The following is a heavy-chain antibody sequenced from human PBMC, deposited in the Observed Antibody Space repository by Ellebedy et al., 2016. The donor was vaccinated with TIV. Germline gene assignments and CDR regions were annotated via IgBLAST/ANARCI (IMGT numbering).Heavy chain of an antibody. CDR2: ISWNSDNI. Sequence: GGSLRLXCAASGFRFDDYAMHWVRQAPGKGLEWVSGISWNSDNIVYAESVKGRFTISRDNAKNSLYLQMISLRAEDTALYYCAPLGEWLDEILTYWGQGTLVTVSS. D-gene: IGHD3-10*01. CDR3: APLGEWLDEILTY. V-gene: IGHV3-9*01. CDR1: GFRFDDYA. J-gene: IGHJ4*02.